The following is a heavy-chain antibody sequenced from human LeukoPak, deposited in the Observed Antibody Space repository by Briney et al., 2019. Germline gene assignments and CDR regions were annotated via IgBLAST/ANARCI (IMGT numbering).Heavy chain of an antibody. D-gene: IGHD1-26*01. J-gene: IGHJ3*02. V-gene: IGHV4-39*01. CDR1: GGSISTNTYY. Sequence: PSETLSLTCTVSGGSISTNTYYWAWIRQPPGKGLEWIGDISYSGTAYYSPSLKSRVTTPVDTSKNQFSLKLNSVTATDTAVYYCARRGGSGRAFDIWGQGTTVTVSS. CDR2: ISYSGTA. CDR3: ARRGGSGRAFDI.